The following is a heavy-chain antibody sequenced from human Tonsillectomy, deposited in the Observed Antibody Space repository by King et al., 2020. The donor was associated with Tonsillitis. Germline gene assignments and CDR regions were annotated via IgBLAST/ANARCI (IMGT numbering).Heavy chain of an antibody. Sequence: VQLVESGGGVVQPGRSLRLSCAASGFTFSSYGMHWVRQAPGKGLEWVAVISYDGSNKYYADSVKGRFTISRDNSKNTLYLQMNSLRAEDTAVYYCAKFRGRSGYLDAFDIWGQGTMVTVSS. CDR2: ISYDGSNK. J-gene: IGHJ3*02. D-gene: IGHD3-22*01. V-gene: IGHV3-30*18. CDR1: GFTFSSYG. CDR3: AKFRGRSGYLDAFDI.